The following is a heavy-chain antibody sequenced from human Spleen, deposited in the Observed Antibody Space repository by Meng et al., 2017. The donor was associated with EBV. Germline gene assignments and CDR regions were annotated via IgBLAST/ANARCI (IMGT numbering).Heavy chain of an antibody. J-gene: IGHJ4*02. Sequence: VELQESGPGLVKPSQTLSLTCAGSGDSISGGGNYWSWIRQPPGKGLEWLGYIYFSGSTYYNPSLRSRITISLDTSDNHFSLKLTSVTAADTAVYYCAGRDHAPLYWGQGALVTVSS. V-gene: IGHV4-30-4*01. CDR1: GDSISGGGNY. CDR3: AGRDHAPLY. CDR2: IYFSGST. D-gene: IGHD1-14*01.